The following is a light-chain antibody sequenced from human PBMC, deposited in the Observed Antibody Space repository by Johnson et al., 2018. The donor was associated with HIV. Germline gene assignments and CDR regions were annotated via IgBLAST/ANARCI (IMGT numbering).Light chain of an antibody. V-gene: IGLV1-51*01. Sequence: QSVLTQPPSVSAAPGQKVTISCSGSSSNIGNNYVSWYQQLPGTAPKLLIYDTYKRFFEIPDRFSGSKSGTSATLGITGLQTWDEADYYCGTWDSSLSAYVVGTGTKVTVL. CDR3: GTWDSSLSAYV. CDR1: SSNIGNNY. CDR2: DTY. J-gene: IGLJ1*01.